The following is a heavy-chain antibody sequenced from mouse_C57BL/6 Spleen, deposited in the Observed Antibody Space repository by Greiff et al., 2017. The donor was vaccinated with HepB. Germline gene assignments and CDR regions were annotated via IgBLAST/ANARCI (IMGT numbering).Heavy chain of an antibody. J-gene: IGHJ2*01. CDR3: ARTHYDYDGGEYYFDY. Sequence: QVQLQQPGAELVRPGSSVKLSCKASGYTFTSYWMHWVKQRPIQGLEWIGNIDPSDSETHYNQKFKDKATLTVDKSTSTAYMQLSSLTSEDSAVYYCARTHYDYDGGEYYFDYWGQGTTLTVSS. CDR1: GYTFTSYW. CDR2: IDPSDSET. V-gene: IGHV1-52*01. D-gene: IGHD2-4*01.